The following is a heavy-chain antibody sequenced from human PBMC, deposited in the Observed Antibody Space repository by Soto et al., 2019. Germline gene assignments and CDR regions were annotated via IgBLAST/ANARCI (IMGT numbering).Heavy chain of an antibody. D-gene: IGHD6-19*01. Sequence: SVKVSCKASGGTFSSYAISWVRQAPGQGLEWMGGIIPIFGTANYAQKFQGRVTITADESTSTAYMELSSLRSEDTAVYYCAREVAGPEWNYYGMDVWGQGTTVTVSS. CDR1: GGTFSSYA. CDR3: AREVAGPEWNYYGMDV. V-gene: IGHV1-69*13. J-gene: IGHJ6*02. CDR2: IIPIFGTA.